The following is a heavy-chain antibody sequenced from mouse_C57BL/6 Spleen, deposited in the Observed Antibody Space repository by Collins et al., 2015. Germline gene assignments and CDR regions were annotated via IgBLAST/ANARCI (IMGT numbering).Heavy chain of an antibody. CDR2: INPNNGGT. V-gene: IGHV1-26*01. D-gene: IGHD1-1*01. CDR1: GYTFTDYY. CDR3: AREGYYYGSSLDY. J-gene: IGHJ2*01. Sequence: KTSGYTFTDYYMNWVKQSHGESLEWIGDINPNNGGTSYNQKFKDKSTLTVDKSSSTAYMELRSLTSEDSAVYYCAREGYYYGSSLDYWGQGTTLTVSS.